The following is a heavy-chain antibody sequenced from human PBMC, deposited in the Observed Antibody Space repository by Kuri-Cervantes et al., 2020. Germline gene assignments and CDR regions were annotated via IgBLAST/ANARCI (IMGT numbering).Heavy chain of an antibody. J-gene: IGHJ4*02. CDR1: GVSISRYY. CDR3: ARDSTGWNHFDY. CDR2: IYYSGST. D-gene: IGHD6-19*01. Sequence: GSLRLSCTVSGVSISRYYWSWIRQPPGKGLEWIGYIYYSGSTNYNPSLKSRVTISVDTSKNQFSLKLSSVTAADTAVYYCARDSTGWNHFDYWGQGTLVTVSS. V-gene: IGHV4-59*01.